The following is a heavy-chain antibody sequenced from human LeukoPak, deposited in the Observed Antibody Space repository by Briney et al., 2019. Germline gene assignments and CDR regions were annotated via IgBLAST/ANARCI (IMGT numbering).Heavy chain of an antibody. Sequence: PSETLSLTCTVSGGSISSSAYHWGWIRQPPGKGLEWIGSIYYSGSTYSNPSLKSRVTISVVTSKNQFSLKLSSVTAADTAVYYCTRTSITMMGYYFDYWGQGTLVTVSS. CDR2: IYYSGST. V-gene: IGHV4-39*01. J-gene: IGHJ4*02. CDR3: TRTSITMMGYYFDY. CDR1: GGSISSSAYH. D-gene: IGHD3-22*01.